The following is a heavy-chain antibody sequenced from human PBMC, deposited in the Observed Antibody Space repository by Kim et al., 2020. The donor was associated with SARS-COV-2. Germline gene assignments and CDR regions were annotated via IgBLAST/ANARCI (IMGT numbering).Heavy chain of an antibody. J-gene: IGHJ4*02. Sequence: GRFTISRDNSKNTLYLQMNSLRAEDTAVYYCARGYCSGGSCYSERYSYGSWGQGTLVTVSS. CDR3: ARGYCSGGSCYSERYSYGS. V-gene: IGHV3-66*01. D-gene: IGHD2-15*01.